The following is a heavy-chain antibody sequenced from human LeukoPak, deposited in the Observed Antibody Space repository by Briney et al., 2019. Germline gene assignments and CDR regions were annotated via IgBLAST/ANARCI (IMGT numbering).Heavy chain of an antibody. Sequence: GGSLRLSCEVSGFTFWMSWVRQAPGKGLEWVAIISYDGGEIYYVDPVKGRFTLSRDNAKSSVYLQMNSLRAEDAAVYYCARDKPRGSYDGSIFDSWGQGTLVTVSS. CDR3: ARDKPRGSYDGSIFDS. V-gene: IGHV3-7*01. CDR2: ISYDGGEI. J-gene: IGHJ4*02. CDR1: GFTFW. D-gene: IGHD3-16*01.